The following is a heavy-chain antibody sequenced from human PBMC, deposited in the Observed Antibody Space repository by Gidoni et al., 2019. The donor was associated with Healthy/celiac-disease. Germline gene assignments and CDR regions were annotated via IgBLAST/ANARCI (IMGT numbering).Heavy chain of an antibody. CDR1: GYTFTSYV. V-gene: IGHV1-18*01. CDR3: ARVRVPIFGVVIIGNPDAFDI. Sequence: QVQLVQSGAEVKKPGASVKVSCKASGYTFTSYVITCVRQAPGQGLEWMGWIIAYNGNTNYAQKLQGRVTMTTDTSTSTAYMELRSLRSDDTAVYYCARVRVPIFGVVIIGNPDAFDIWGQGTMVTVSS. D-gene: IGHD3-3*01. CDR2: IIAYNGNT. J-gene: IGHJ3*02.